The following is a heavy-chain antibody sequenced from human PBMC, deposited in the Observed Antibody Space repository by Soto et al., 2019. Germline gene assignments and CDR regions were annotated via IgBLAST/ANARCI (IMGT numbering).Heavy chain of an antibody. CDR2: INHSGST. D-gene: IGHD2-8*01. J-gene: IGHJ4*02. V-gene: IGHV4-34*01. CDR1: GGSFSGYY. CDR3: ARASGLRVVFVPGAPIDY. Sequence: SGTLSLTCAVYGGSFSGYYWSWIRQPPGKGLEWIGEINHSGSTNYNPSLKSRVTISVDTSKNQFSLKLSSVTAADTAVYYCARASGLRVVFVPGAPIDYWGQGTLVTVSS.